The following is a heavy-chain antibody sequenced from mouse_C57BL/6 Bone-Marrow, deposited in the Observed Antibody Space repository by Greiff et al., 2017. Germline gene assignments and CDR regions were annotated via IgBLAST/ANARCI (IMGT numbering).Heavy chain of an antibody. V-gene: IGHV1-36*01. CDR2: VYPYNGGT. Sequence: EVQLQQSGPVLVKPGPSVKISCKASGFTFTDYYMHWVKQSHGKSLEWIGLVYPYNGGTSYNQKFKGKATLNVDTSSSTAYMELNSLHSEDSAVYYCASTAYYGYSWFAYWGQGTLVTVSA. CDR1: GFTFTDYY. J-gene: IGHJ3*01. D-gene: IGHD2-9*01. CDR3: ASTAYYGYSWFAY.